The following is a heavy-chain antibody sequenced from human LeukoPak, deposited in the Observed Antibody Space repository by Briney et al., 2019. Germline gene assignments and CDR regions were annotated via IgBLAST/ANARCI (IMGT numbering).Heavy chain of an antibody. V-gene: IGHV3-30*03. CDR1: GFTFSSYG. D-gene: IGHD5-18*01. J-gene: IGHJ4*02. Sequence: PGRSLRLSCAASGFTFSSYGMHWVRQAPGKGLEWVAVISYDGSNKYYADSVKGRFTISRDNSKNTLYLQMNSLRAEDTAVYYCAREGGYSYGLIDYWGQGTLVTVSS. CDR3: AREGGYSYGLIDY. CDR2: ISYDGSNK.